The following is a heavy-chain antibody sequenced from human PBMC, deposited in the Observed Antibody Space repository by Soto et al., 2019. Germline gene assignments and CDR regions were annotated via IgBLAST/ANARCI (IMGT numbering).Heavy chain of an antibody. CDR2: IYYSGST. CDR1: GGSVSSGSYY. J-gene: IGHJ4*02. V-gene: IGHV4-61*01. Sequence: PSETLSLTCTVSGGSVSSGSYYWSWIRQPPGKGLEWIGYIYYSGSTNYNPSLKSRVTISVDTSKNQFSLKLSSVTAADTAVYYCAREIRDGYNYIIDYWGQGTLVTVSS. CDR3: AREIRDGYNYIIDY. D-gene: IGHD5-12*01.